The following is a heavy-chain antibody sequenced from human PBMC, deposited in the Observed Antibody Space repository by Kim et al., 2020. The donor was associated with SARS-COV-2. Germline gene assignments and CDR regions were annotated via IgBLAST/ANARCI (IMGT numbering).Heavy chain of an antibody. CDR1: GFTVSSNY. CDR3: ARVRGQRYCSGGSCYGDY. J-gene: IGHJ4*02. Sequence: GGSLRLSCAASGFTVSSNYMSWVRQAPGKGLEWVSVIFSGGSTYYADSVKGRFTISRDNSKNTLYLQMNSLRAEDTAVYYCARVRGQRYCSGGSCYGDYWGQGTLVTVSS. V-gene: IGHV3-53*01. CDR2: IFSGGST. D-gene: IGHD2-15*01.